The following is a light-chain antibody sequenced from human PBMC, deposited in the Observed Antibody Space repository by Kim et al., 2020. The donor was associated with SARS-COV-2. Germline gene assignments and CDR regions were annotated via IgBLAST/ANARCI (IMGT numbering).Light chain of an antibody. CDR1: SLRSYY. J-gene: IGLJ2*01. CDR3: NSRDSSGNHLV. Sequence: ALGQTVRNTWQGDSLRSYYASWYQQKPGQAPVIVIYGKNNRPSGIPDRFSGSSSGNTASLTITGAQAEDEADYYCNSRDSSGNHLVFGGGTKLTVL. CDR2: GKN. V-gene: IGLV3-19*01.